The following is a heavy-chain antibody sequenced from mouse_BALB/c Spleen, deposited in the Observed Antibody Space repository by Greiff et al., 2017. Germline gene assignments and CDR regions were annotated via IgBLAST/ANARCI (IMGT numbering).Heavy chain of an antibody. J-gene: IGHJ1*01. CDR2: IWTGGGT. CDR3: VRGGNYPYWYFDV. V-gene: IGHV2-9-2*01. Sequence: QVQLKESGPGLVAPSQSLSITCTVSGFSLTSYDISWIRQPPGKGLEWLGVIWTGGGTNYNSAFMSRLSISKDNSKSQVFLKMNSLQTDDTAIYYCVRGGNYPYWYFDVWGAGTTVTVSS. D-gene: IGHD2-1*01. CDR1: GFSLTSYD.